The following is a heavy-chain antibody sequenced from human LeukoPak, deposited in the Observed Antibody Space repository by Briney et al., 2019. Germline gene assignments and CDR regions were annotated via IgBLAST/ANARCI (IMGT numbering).Heavy chain of an antibody. J-gene: IGHJ4*02. Sequence: PSETLSLTCSVSGGSTSSGGYYWSWIRQHPGKGLAWIGYIYYSGSTYYNPSLKSRVTISLDTSKNQFSLRLSSVTAADTAVYYCASCAREGWLHPFDSWGQGTLVTVSS. CDR2: IYYSGST. CDR3: ASCAREGWLHPFDS. D-gene: IGHD5-24*01. CDR1: GGSTSSGGYY. V-gene: IGHV4-31*03.